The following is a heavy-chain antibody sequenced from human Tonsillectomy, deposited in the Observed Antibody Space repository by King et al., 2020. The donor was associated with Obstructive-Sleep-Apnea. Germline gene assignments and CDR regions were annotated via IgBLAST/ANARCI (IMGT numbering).Heavy chain of an antibody. Sequence: VQLVESGGGLAQRGGSLTLSCAGSGFTFSSFALTWLRLAPGKGLEWVSAISPTGGTTYYADSVKGRFTISRDNSRNTLYLQMSDLRAEDTAVYYCAHRFSSTWYYFDLWGPGTLVTVSS. J-gene: IGHJ4*02. CDR3: AHRFSSTWYYFDL. CDR1: GFTFSSFA. D-gene: IGHD6-13*01. CDR2: ISPTGGTT. V-gene: IGHV3-23*04.